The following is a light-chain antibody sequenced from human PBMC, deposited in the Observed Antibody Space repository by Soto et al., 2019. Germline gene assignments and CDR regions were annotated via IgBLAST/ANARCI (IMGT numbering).Light chain of an antibody. CDR2: DVS. V-gene: IGLV2-14*01. J-gene: IGLJ2*01. Sequence: QSALTQPASVSGSPGQSITISCTGTTSDVGGYNYVSWYQQYPGKAPKLMIYDVSNRPSGVSNRSSGSKSGNTASLTISGLQAEDEADYYCSSYTSSSTLFGGGTKVTVL. CDR3: SSYTSSSTL. CDR1: TSDVGGYNY.